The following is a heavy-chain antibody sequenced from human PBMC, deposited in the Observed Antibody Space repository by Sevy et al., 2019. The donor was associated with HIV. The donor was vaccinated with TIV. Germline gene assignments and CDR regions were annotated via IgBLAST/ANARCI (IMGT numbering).Heavy chain of an antibody. CDR1: GHTLTEIS. CDR2: FDPEDGET. D-gene: IGHD3-22*01. J-gene: IGHJ4*02. Sequence: ASLKVSCKVSGHTLTEISMHWVRQTPGRGLEWMGRFDPEDGETIYAQKFQGRITMTEDTSTDTAYLELSSLRSEDTAVYYCATAREYYEDNSGYFDYWGPGTLVTVSS. CDR3: ATAREYYEDNSGYFDY. V-gene: IGHV1-24*01.